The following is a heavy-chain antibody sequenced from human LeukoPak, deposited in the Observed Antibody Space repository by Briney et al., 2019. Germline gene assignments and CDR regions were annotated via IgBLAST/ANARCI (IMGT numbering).Heavy chain of an antibody. Sequence: PGGSLRLSCAASGFTFSSYGMSWVRQAPGKGLGWVSAISGSGGSTYYADSVKGRFTISRDNSKNTLYLQMNSLRAEDTAVYYCAKANRGWYYFDYWGQGTLVTVSS. J-gene: IGHJ4*02. D-gene: IGHD6-19*01. CDR3: AKANRGWYYFDY. CDR1: GFTFSSYG. V-gene: IGHV3-23*01. CDR2: ISGSGGST.